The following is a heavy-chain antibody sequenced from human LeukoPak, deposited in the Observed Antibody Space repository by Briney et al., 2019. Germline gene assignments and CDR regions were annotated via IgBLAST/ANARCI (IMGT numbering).Heavy chain of an antibody. V-gene: IGHV4-30-2*01. CDR1: GSAVSSDDHF. Sequence: SQTLSLTCAVSGSAVSSDDHFWSWIRQPPGRGLEWIGYIYHRGSTSYNPSLRSRVTVSLDKSRNQFSLNLYSVTAADTAVYYCGKDWSEVEAADWFDPRGQGTLVTVSS. D-gene: IGHD2-15*01. CDR2: IYHRGST. J-gene: IGHJ5*02. CDR3: GKDWSEVEAADWFDP.